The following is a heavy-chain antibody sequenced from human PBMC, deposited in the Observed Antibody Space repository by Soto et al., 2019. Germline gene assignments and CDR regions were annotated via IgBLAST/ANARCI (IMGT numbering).Heavy chain of an antibody. CDR2: ISSSSSYI. Sequence: PGGSLRLSCAASGFTFSSYSMNWVRQAPGKGLEWVSSISSSSSYIYYADSVKGRFTISRDNAKNSLYLQMNSLRAEDTAVYYCARVRQDDYIWGSYRAAFDYWGQGTLVTVSS. CDR1: GFTFSSYS. V-gene: IGHV3-21*01. D-gene: IGHD3-16*02. CDR3: ARVRQDDYIWGSYRAAFDY. J-gene: IGHJ4*02.